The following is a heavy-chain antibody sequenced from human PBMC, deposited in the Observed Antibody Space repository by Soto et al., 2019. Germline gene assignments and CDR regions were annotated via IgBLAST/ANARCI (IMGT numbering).Heavy chain of an antibody. CDR3: ARGGSYGGNSEGEIDY. CDR1: GFTVSSNY. D-gene: IGHD4-17*01. J-gene: IGHJ4*02. Sequence: EVQLVESGGGLVQPGGSLRLSCAASGFTVSSNYMSWVRQAPGKGLEWVSVIYSGGSTYYADSVKGRFTISRDNSKNTLYLQMNSLRAEGMAVYYCARGGSYGGNSEGEIDYWRQGTLVTVSS. V-gene: IGHV3-66*01. CDR2: IYSGGST.